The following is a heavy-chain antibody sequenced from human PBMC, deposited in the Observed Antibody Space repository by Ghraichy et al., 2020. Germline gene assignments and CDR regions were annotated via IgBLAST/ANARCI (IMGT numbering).Heavy chain of an antibody. CDR2: IYYSGTT. J-gene: IGHJ4*02. V-gene: IGHV4-39*07. CDR3: ARVKDDILTGPFDY. Sequence: SQTLSLTSTVSGGSISSSIYYWGWIRQPPGKGLEWIGSIYYSGTTYYNPSLKSRVTISVDTSKNQFSLKLSSVTAADTAVYYCARVKDDILTGPFDYWGQGPLVTVSS. CDR1: GGSISSSIYY. D-gene: IGHD3-9*01.